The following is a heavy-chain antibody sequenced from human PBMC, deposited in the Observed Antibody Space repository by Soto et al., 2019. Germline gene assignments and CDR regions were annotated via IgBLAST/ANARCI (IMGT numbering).Heavy chain of an antibody. CDR3: ARGGHVVVVTAALDY. CDR2: VNPSGGHT. J-gene: IGHJ4*02. CDR1: GDTITRYY. Sequence: ASVKVSCKACGDTITRYYIHWVRQAPGQGLEWMGTVNPSGGHTTYAQHFLGRVTMTRDTSTSTLYMELTSLTSDDTAIYYCARGGHVVVVTAALDYWGQGTLVAVSS. D-gene: IGHD2-21*02. V-gene: IGHV1-46*01.